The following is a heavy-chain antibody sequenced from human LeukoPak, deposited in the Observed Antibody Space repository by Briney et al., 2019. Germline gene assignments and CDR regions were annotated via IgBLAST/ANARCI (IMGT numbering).Heavy chain of an antibody. Sequence: GASVKVSCKASGYTFTGYYMHWVRQAPGQGLEWMGWINPNSGGTNYAQKFQGRVTMTRNTSISTAYMELSSLRSEDTAVYYCARGSGSYYYYYYMDVWGKGTTVTISS. D-gene: IGHD1-26*01. J-gene: IGHJ6*03. CDR2: INPNSGGT. V-gene: IGHV1-2*02. CDR3: ARGSGSYYYYYYMDV. CDR1: GYTFTGYY.